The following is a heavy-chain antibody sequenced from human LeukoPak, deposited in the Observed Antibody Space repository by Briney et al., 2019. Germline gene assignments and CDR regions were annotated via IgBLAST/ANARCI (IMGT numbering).Heavy chain of an antibody. D-gene: IGHD4-23*01. V-gene: IGHV3-23*01. J-gene: IGHJ4*02. Sequence: PGGSLRLSCAASGFTFRSYAMSWVRQALGKGLEWVSVISGSGGSTYYADSVKGRFTISRDNSKNTLYLQMNSLRAEDTAVYYCAKSPTTVVTPAYFFDYWGQGTLVTVSS. CDR3: AKSPTTVVTPAYFFDY. CDR1: GFTFRSYA. CDR2: ISGSGGST.